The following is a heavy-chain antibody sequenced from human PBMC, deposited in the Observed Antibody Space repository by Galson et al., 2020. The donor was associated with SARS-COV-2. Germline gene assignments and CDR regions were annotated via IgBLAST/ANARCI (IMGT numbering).Heavy chain of an antibody. Sequence: GESLKISCAASGFTFSSYSMNWVRQAPGKGLEWVLSISSSSSYIYYADSVKGRFTISRDNAKNSLYLQMNSLRAEDTAVYYCAGYYYYYYGMDVCGQGTTVTVSS. J-gene: IGHJ6*02. CDR2: ISSSSSYI. V-gene: IGHV3-21*01. CDR3: AGYYYYYYGMDV. CDR1: GFTFSSYS.